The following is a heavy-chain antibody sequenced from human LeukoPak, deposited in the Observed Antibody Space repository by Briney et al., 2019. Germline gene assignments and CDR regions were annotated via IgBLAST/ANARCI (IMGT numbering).Heavy chain of an antibody. Sequence: GESLKISCKGSGYSFTSYWNGLGRQMPGKGLGWMGIIYPGDSDTRYSPSFQGQVTISADKSISTAYLQWSSLKASDTAMYYCARLPRSGEGYFDYWGQGTLVTVSS. D-gene: IGHD3-10*01. J-gene: IGHJ4*02. V-gene: IGHV5-51*01. CDR1: GYSFTSYW. CDR2: IYPGDSDT. CDR3: ARLPRSGEGYFDY.